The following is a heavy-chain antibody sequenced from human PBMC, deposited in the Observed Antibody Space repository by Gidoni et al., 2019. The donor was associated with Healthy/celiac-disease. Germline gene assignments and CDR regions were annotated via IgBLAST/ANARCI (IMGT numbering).Heavy chain of an antibody. CDR2: IWYDGSNK. CDR3: ARDGGELSSFIFDY. D-gene: IGHD3-16*02. Sequence: QVQLVASGGGVVQPGRSLRPSCAASGFPFRSYVMHWVRQAPGKGLEWWAVIWYDGSNKYYADSVKGRFTIARDNSKNTLYLQMNSLRAEDTAVYYCARDGGELSSFIFDYWGQGTLVTVSS. J-gene: IGHJ4*02. CDR1: GFPFRSYV. V-gene: IGHV3-33*01.